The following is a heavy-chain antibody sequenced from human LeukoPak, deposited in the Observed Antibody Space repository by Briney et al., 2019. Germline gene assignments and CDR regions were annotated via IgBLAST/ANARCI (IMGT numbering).Heavy chain of an antibody. D-gene: IGHD3-22*01. J-gene: IGHJ4*02. CDR2: IYYSGST. V-gene: IGHV4-39*01. CDR3: ARAGYYDSSGYYYWYIDY. CDR1: GGSISSSSYY. Sequence: SETLSLTCTVSGGSISSSSYYWGWIRQPPGKGLEWIGSIYYSGSTYYNPSLKSRVTISVDTFKDQFSLKLSSVTAADTAVYYCARAGYYDSSGYYYWYIDYWGQGTLVTVSS.